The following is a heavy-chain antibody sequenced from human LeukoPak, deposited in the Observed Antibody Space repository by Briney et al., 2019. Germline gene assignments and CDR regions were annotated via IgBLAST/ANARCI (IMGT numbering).Heavy chain of an antibody. V-gene: IGHV3-48*03. CDR3: ATFLDY. Sequence: HPGGSLRLSCAASGFTFSNYEMNWVRQAPGKGLEWVSYISSSGGSKYYAESVKGRFTISRDNAENSLSLQMNSLRAEDTAIYYCATFLDYWGQGTLVTVSS. J-gene: IGHJ4*02. CDR1: GFTFSNYE. CDR2: ISSSGGSK.